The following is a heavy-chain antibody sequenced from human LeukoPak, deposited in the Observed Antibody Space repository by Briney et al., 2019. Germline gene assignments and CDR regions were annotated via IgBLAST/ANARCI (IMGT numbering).Heavy chain of an antibody. CDR3: ARRLGQLEFDS. CDR2: INPNTGVT. V-gene: IGHV1-2*02. J-gene: IGHJ4*02. Sequence: ASVKVSCKASGYTFTAYYIHWVRQAPGQGLEWMGLINPNTGVTKFAQNFHGRVTMSRDTSMSTAYMELNRLTTDDTAVYYCARRLGQLEFDSWGQGTLVTVSS. D-gene: IGHD6-6*01. CDR1: GYTFTAYY.